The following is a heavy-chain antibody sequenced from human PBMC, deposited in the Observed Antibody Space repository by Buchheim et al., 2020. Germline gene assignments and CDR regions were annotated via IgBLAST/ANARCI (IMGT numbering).Heavy chain of an antibody. V-gene: IGHV3-30*03. CDR2: ISADGTNN. Sequence: QVQLVESGGGVVQPGRSLRLSCAASGFTFSTYAMHWVRQAPGKGLEWLAVISADGTNNYYTDAVKGRFTISRDNSKNTVYLQVDSLTTEDTAAYYCARTDCGTTHCKHLQYWGLGTL. J-gene: IGHJ4*02. D-gene: IGHD2-21*01. CDR3: ARTDCGTTHCKHLQY. CDR1: GFTFSTYA.